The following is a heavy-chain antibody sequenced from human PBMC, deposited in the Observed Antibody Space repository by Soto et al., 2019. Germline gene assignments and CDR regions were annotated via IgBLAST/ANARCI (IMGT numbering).Heavy chain of an antibody. D-gene: IGHD6-19*01. CDR3: EKDWRKWLVGIYFDY. V-gene: IGHV3-30*18. J-gene: IGHJ4*01. CDR1: GVTFSSYG. Sequence: PGGSLRLSCAASGVTFSSYGMHWVRQAPGKGLEWVAVISYDGSNKYYADSVKGRFTISRDNSKNTLYLQMNSLRAEDTAVYYCEKDWRKWLVGIYFDYWGHGTLVTVSS. CDR2: ISYDGSNK.